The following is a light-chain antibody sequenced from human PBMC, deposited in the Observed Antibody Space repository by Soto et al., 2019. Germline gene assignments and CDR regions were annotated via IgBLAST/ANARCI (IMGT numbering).Light chain of an antibody. CDR3: KQYET. Sequence: EIVMTQSPATLSVSPGERATLSCRASQSVSSILAWYQQKPGQAPRLLIYGASTSAKGIPARFSGSGSGTEFTLNISSLQSEDFAVYYCKQYETFGQGTKVEIK. CDR2: GAS. CDR1: QSVSSI. J-gene: IGKJ1*01. V-gene: IGKV3-15*01.